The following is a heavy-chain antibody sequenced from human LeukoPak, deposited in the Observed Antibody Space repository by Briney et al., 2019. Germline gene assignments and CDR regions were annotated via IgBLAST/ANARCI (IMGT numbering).Heavy chain of an antibody. D-gene: IGHD2-2*01. J-gene: IGHJ3*02. Sequence: SETLSLTCTVSDGSISSYYWSWIRQSPGKGLEWIGYIYYSGSTNYNPSLKSRVTISVDTSKNQFSLKPSSVTAADTAVYYCARGYCRGTSCNRYTFDMWGQGTMVTVSS. CDR2: IYYSGST. CDR1: DGSISSYY. CDR3: ARGYCRGTSCNRYTFDM. V-gene: IGHV4-59*01.